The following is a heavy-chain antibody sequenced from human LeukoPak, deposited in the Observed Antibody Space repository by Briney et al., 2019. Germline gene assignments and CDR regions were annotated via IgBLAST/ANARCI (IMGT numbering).Heavy chain of an antibody. V-gene: IGHV4-39*07. CDR2: IYYSGST. J-gene: IGHJ4*02. D-gene: IGHD3-22*01. CDR1: GGSISSSSYY. CDR3: ARALYYYDSSGARFDY. Sequence: SETLSLTCTVSGGSISSSSYYWGWIRQPPGKGLEWIGSIYYSGSTYYNPSLKSRVTISVDTSKNQFSLKLSSVTAADTAVYYCARALYYYDSSGARFDYWGQGTLVTVSS.